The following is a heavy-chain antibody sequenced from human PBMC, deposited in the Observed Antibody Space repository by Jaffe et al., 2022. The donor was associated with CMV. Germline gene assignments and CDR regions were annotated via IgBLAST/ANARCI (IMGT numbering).Heavy chain of an antibody. CDR2: IYHSGST. Sequence: QVQLQESGPGLVKPSGTLSLTCAVSGGSISSSNWWSWVRQPPGKGLEWIGEIYHSGSTNYNPSLKSRVTISVDKSKNQFSLKLSSVTAADTAVYYCARSRIDSGDSDYYYYMDVWGKGTTVTVSS. J-gene: IGHJ6*03. V-gene: IGHV4-4*02. CDR3: ARSRIDSGDSDYYYYMDV. D-gene: IGHD4-17*01. CDR1: GGSISSSNW.